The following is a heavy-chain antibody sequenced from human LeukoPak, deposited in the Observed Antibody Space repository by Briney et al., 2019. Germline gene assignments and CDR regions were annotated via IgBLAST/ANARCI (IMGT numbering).Heavy chain of an antibody. Sequence: GGCLRLYCAASGLTFNNHDIGCVRQAEGKGIGWVSSISGSGDSTYYADSVKGQSTMSRDNSKNTVLLQMNSLRAEDTAVYYCAKIPFYCSGGNCYSPINFDYWGQGTLVTVSS. J-gene: IGHJ4*02. CDR3: AKIPFYCSGGNCYSPINFDY. CDR1: GLTFNNHD. CDR2: ISGSGDST. D-gene: IGHD2-15*01. V-gene: IGHV3-23*01.